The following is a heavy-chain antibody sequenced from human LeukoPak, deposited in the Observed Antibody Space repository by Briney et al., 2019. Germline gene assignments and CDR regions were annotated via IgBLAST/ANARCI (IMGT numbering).Heavy chain of an antibody. V-gene: IGHV3-21*01. J-gene: IGHJ4*02. CDR1: GFTLSDYS. Sequence: GGSLRLSCAASGFTLSDYSMTWVRQAPGKGLEWVSSISSRSSYIYHADSVKGRFTISRDNAKKPLYLQMNSLRVEDTAVYYCARVGATAITLDSWGQGTLVTVSS. CDR3: ARVGATAITLDS. D-gene: IGHD2-21*02. CDR2: ISSRSSYI.